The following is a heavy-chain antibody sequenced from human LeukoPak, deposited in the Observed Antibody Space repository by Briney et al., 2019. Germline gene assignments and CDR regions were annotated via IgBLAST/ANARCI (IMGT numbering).Heavy chain of an antibody. CDR3: ARDLGIAARPDAFDI. J-gene: IGHJ3*02. CDR1: GGSISGYF. Sequence: TSETLSLTCTVSGGSISGYFWSWIRQPPGKGLEWIGYIYYSGRTNYNPSLKSRVSISVDTSKNQFSLKLSSVTAADTAVYYCARDLGIAARPDAFDIWGQGTMVTVSS. D-gene: IGHD6-6*01. V-gene: IGHV4-59*12. CDR2: IYYSGRT.